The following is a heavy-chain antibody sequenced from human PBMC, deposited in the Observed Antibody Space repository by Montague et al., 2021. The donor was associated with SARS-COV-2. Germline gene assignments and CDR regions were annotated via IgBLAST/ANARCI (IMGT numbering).Heavy chain of an antibody. D-gene: IGHD6-19*01. CDR3: ARAGWALAGTDYYYGVDV. CDR2: INYSGST. Sequence: SETLSLTCTVSGGSISSYNWSWIRQPPGKGLEWIGYINYSGSTNYNPSLKSRVTISVDTSKNQFSLKLSSVTVADTAVYYCARAGWALAGTDYYYGVDVWGQGTTVTVSS. V-gene: IGHV4-59*01. CDR1: GGSISSYN. J-gene: IGHJ6*02.